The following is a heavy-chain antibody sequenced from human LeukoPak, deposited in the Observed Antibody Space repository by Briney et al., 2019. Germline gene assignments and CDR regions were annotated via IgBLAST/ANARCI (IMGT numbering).Heavy chain of an antibody. CDR2: INPNSGGT. D-gene: IGHD3-10*01. V-gene: IGHV1-2*02. Sequence: ASVTVSFTASGYTFTVYYMHWVRQAPGQGLEWMGWINPNSGGTNYAQKFQGRVTMTRDTSISTAYMELSRLRSDDTAVYYCARDFYYGSGSYYNWFDPWGQGTLVTVSS. CDR1: GYTFTVYY. J-gene: IGHJ5*02. CDR3: ARDFYYGSGSYYNWFDP.